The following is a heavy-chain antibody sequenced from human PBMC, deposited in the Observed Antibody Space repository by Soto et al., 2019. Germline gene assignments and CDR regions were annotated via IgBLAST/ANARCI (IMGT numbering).Heavy chain of an antibody. J-gene: IGHJ2*01. D-gene: IGHD4-17*01. CDR2: MSAYNGNT. Sequence: QVQLVQSGAEVKKPGASVKVSCKASGYTFTSYGISWVRQAPGQGLEWMGWMSAYNGNTNYAQKLQGRVTMTTDTSTSTAYIELRSLRADDTAVYYCARAVMTTVTTRYWYFDLWGRGTLVTVSS. CDR1: GYTFTSYG. V-gene: IGHV1-18*01. CDR3: ARAVMTTVTTRYWYFDL.